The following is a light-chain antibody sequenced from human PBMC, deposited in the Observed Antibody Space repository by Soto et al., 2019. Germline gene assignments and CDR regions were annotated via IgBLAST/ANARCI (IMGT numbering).Light chain of an antibody. V-gene: IGKV3-20*01. J-gene: IGKJ1*01. Sequence: DIVLTQSPGPLSLSPGERATLSCRASQSVSSSYLAWYQQKPGQAPRLLIYGASSRATGIPDRFSGSGSGTDFTLTISRLEPEDFAVYYCQHYGTSPTFGQGTKVDIK. CDR3: QHYGTSPT. CDR2: GAS. CDR1: QSVSSSY.